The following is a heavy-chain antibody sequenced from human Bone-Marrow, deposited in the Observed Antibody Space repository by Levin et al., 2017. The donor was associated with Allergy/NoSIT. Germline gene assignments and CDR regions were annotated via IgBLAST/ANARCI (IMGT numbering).Heavy chain of an antibody. V-gene: IGHV3-33*01. J-gene: IGHJ4*02. D-gene: IGHD6-19*01. CDR3: ARDLRVAVAGTLGY. Sequence: GESLKISCAASGFTFSSYGMHWVRQAPGKGLEWVAVIWYDGSNKYYADSVKGRFTISRDNSKNTLYLQMNSLRAEDTAVYYCARDLRVAVAGTLGYWGQGTLVTVSS. CDR2: IWYDGSNK. CDR1: GFTFSSYG.